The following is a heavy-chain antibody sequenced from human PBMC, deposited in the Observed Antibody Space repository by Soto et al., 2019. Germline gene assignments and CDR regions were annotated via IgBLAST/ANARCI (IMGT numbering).Heavy chain of an antibody. CDR1: GFTYSNAW. D-gene: IGHD3-10*01. CDR3: TRARGVASTYYYKKGMED. J-gene: IGHJ6*01. V-gene: IGHV3-15*01. CDR2: IKSKTDRGTT. Sequence: PGGSLRLSCAASGFTYSNAWMSLVRQAPGKGLEWVCRIKSKTDRGTTDYAAPVKGRFTISRDDSKHTLYLQMISVKTEDIAVCYRTRARGVASTYYYKKGMEDWGPGT.